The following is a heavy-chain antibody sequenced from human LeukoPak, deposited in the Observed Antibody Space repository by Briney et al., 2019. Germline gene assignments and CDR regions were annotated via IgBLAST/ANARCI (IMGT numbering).Heavy chain of an antibody. D-gene: IGHD3-10*01. CDR3: ARSDRRGAITMIRGVANRGAFDL. CDR2: IYSGGST. V-gene: IGHV3-66*01. Sequence: GGSLRLSCAASEFSVGSNYMTWVRQAPGKGLEWVSLIYSGGSTYYADSVKGRFTISRDNSKNTLYLQMNSLRAEDTAVYYCARSDRRGAITMIRGVANRGAFDLWGQGTMVTVSS. CDR1: EFSVGSNY. J-gene: IGHJ3*01.